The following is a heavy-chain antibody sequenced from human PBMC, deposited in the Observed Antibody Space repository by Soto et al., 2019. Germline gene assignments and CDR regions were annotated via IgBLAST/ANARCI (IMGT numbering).Heavy chain of an antibody. CDR1: GYSFTSYW. J-gene: IGHJ5*02. CDR3: ARMVYYDSSGYPNNWFDP. D-gene: IGHD3-22*01. Sequence: EVQLVQSGAEVKKPGESLKISCKGSGYSFTSYWIGWVRQMPGKGLEWMGIIYPGDSDTRYSPSFQGQVTISADKSISTAYLQWSSLKASDTAMYYCARMVYYDSSGYPNNWFDPWGQGTLVTVSS. V-gene: IGHV5-51*01. CDR2: IYPGDSDT.